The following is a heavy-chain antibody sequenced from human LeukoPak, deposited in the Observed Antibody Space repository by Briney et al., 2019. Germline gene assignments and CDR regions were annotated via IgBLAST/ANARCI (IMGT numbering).Heavy chain of an antibody. J-gene: IGHJ3*02. V-gene: IGHV3-53*01. Sequence: GGSLRLSCAASGFIVSSNYMSWVRQAPGKGLEWVAVIYSGGSTYYADSVKGRFTISRDNSKNTLYLQMNSLRAEDTAVYYCARDVGASAPDAFDIWGQGTMVTVSS. CDR3: ARDVGASAPDAFDI. CDR2: IYSGGST. D-gene: IGHD1-26*01. CDR1: GFIVSSNY.